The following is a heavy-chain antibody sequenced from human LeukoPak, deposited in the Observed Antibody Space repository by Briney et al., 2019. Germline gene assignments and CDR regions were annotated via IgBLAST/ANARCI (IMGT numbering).Heavy chain of an antibody. CDR1: GYTFTGYY. V-gene: IGHV1-2*06. J-gene: IGHJ4*02. Sequence: ASVKVSCKASGYTFTGYYMHWVRQAHGQGLEWMGRINPNSGGTNYAQKFQGRVTMTRDTSISTAYMKQSRLRSDDTAVYYCARSPNYYYDSSGYSYYWGQGTLVTVSS. CDR2: INPNSGGT. D-gene: IGHD3-22*01. CDR3: ARSPNYYYDSSGYSYY.